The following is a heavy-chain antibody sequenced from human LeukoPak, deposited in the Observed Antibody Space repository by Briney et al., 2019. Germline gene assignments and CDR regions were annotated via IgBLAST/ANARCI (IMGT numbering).Heavy chain of an antibody. Sequence: PGGSLRLSCAASGFTFSSYWMSWVRQAPGKGLEWVANIKQDGSEKYYVDSVKGRFTISRDNAKNSLYLQMNSLRAEDTAVYYCARVPITMIVVVITNYYGMDVWGQGTTVTVSS. J-gene: IGHJ6*02. CDR2: IKQDGSEK. V-gene: IGHV3-7*01. CDR3: ARVPITMIVVVITNYYGMDV. CDR1: GFTFSSYW. D-gene: IGHD3-22*01.